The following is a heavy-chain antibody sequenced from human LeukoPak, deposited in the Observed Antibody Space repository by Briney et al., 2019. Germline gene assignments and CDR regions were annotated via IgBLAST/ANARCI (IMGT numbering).Heavy chain of an antibody. J-gene: IGHJ3*02. V-gene: IGHV1-2*02. CDR2: INPNSGGT. CDR3: ARSMIVVITSDAFDI. Sequence: ASVKVSCKASGYTFTGYYMHWVRQAPGQGLEWMGWINPNSGGTNYAQTFQGRVTMTRDTSISTAYMELSRLRSEDTAVYYCARSMIVVITSDAFDIWGQGTMVTVSS. CDR1: GYTFTGYY. D-gene: IGHD3-22*01.